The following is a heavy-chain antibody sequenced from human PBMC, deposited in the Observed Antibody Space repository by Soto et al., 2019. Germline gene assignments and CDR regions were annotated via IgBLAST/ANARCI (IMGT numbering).Heavy chain of an antibody. J-gene: IGHJ4*02. Sequence: SETLSLTCTVSGGSISSYYWSWIRQLPGKGLEWIGYIYYSGSTNYNPSLKGRVTISVDTSKNQFSLKLSSVTAADTAVYYCARSRGGYFDYWGQGTLVTVSS. CDR3: ARSRGGYFDY. CDR2: IYYSGST. CDR1: GGSISSYY. D-gene: IGHD3-16*01. V-gene: IGHV4-59*01.